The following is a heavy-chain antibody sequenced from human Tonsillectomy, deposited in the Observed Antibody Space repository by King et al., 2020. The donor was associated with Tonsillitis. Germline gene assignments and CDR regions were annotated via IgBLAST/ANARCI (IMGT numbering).Heavy chain of an antibody. V-gene: IGHV1-18*04. CDR2: ISAYNGNT. D-gene: IGHD3-10*01. J-gene: IGHJ3*02. CDR1: GYTFTSYG. CDR3: ARRRSIGLGGYYGYDSFDI. Sequence: QLVQSGAEVKKPGASVKVSCKASGYTFTSYGLSWVRQAPGQGLEWMGWISAYNGNTNYVQKLHGRVTMTTDTSTSTAYMELRSLRSDDTAAYYCARRRSIGLGGYYGYDSFDIWGQGTMVTVPS.